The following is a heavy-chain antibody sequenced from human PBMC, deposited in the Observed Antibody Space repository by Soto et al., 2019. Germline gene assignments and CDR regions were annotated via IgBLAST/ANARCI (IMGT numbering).Heavy chain of an antibody. Sequence: EVQLLESGGGLIQPGGSLRLSCEVSGFSFSNYVLSWVRQAPGKGLSWVSGISNRGDSTDYADSVRGRFTISRDNSKTILYLQRHSLRAEDTAVYYCVRVLRVYVDYWYFDFWGRGTLVTVSS. CDR1: GFSFSNYV. V-gene: IGHV3-23*01. J-gene: IGHJ2*01. CDR2: ISNRGDST. D-gene: IGHD4-17*01. CDR3: VRVLRVYVDYWYFDF.